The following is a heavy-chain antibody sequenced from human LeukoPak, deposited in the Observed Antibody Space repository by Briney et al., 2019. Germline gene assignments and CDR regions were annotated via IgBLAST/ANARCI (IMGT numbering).Heavy chain of an antibody. V-gene: IGHV5-51*01. CDR2: IYPGDSDI. Sequence: GESLKISCKGSGYRFSDYWIGWVRQMPGKGLEWMGIIYPGDSDIRYSPSFQGQVTISADKSISTAYLQWSSLKASDTAMYYCARQLPRGQDAYDIWGQGTMVTVSS. CDR1: GYRFSDYW. J-gene: IGHJ3*02. CDR3: ARQLPRGQDAYDI.